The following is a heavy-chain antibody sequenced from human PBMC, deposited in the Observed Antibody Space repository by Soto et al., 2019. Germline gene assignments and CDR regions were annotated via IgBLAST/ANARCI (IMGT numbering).Heavy chain of an antibody. D-gene: IGHD3-3*01. CDR3: ANDLSQLRFLEWSDDAFDI. CDR2: ISGSGGST. V-gene: IGHV3-23*01. CDR1: GFTFSSYA. Sequence: PGGSLRLSCAASGFTFSSYAMSWVRQAPGKGLDWVSAISGSGGSTYYADSVKGRFTISRDNSKNTLYLQMNSLRAEDTAVYYCANDLSQLRFLEWSDDAFDIWGLGTMVTVSS. J-gene: IGHJ3*02.